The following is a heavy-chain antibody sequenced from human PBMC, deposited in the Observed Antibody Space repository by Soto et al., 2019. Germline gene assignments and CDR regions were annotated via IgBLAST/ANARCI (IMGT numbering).Heavy chain of an antibody. Sequence: ASVKVSCKASGYTFTSYAMHWVRQAPGQRLEWMGWINAGNGNTKYSQKFQGRVTITRDTSASTAYMELSSLRSEDTAVYYCARPYYYDSSGYYLWFDPWGQGTLVTVSS. J-gene: IGHJ5*02. D-gene: IGHD3-22*01. CDR1: GYTFTSYA. CDR3: ARPYYYDSSGYYLWFDP. V-gene: IGHV1-3*01. CDR2: INAGNGNT.